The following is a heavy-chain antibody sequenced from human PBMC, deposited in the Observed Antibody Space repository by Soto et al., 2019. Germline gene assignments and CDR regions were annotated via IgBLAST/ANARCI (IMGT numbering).Heavy chain of an antibody. CDR2: VIPIFGTA. CDR1: GGTFSSYA. Sequence: QVQLAQSGAEVKKPGSSVKVSCKASGGTFSSYAISWVRQAPGQGLEWMGGVIPIFGTANYAQKFQGRVTITADKSTSTAYMELSSLRSEDTAVYYCASLGWGGRDDGYWGQGTLVTVSS. J-gene: IGHJ4*02. V-gene: IGHV1-69*06. D-gene: IGHD1-26*01. CDR3: ASLGWGGRDDGY.